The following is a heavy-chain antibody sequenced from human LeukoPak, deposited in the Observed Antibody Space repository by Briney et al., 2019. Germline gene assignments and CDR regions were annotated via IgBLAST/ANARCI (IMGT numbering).Heavy chain of an antibody. D-gene: IGHD5-18*01. Sequence: SETLSLTCTVSGGSISSYYWSWIRQPPGTGLEWIGEINHSGSTNYNPSLKSRVTISVDTSKNQFSLKLSSVTAADTAVYYCAGPGVTATTYYYGMDVWGQGTTVTVSS. J-gene: IGHJ6*02. V-gene: IGHV4-34*01. CDR3: AGPGVTATTYYYGMDV. CDR1: GGSISSYY. CDR2: INHSGST.